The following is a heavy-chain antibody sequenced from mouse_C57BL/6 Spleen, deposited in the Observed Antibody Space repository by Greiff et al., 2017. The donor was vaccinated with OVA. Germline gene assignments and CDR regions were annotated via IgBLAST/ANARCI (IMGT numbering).Heavy chain of an antibody. D-gene: IGHD2-3*01. CDR1: GYTFTSYW. CDR2: IDPSDSYT. Sequence: QVQLKQPGAELVKPGASVKLSCKASGYTFTSYWMQWVKQRPGQGLEWIGEIDPSDSYTNYNQKFKGKATLTVDTSSSTAYMQLSSLTSEDSAVYYCARRSFYDGYSAWFAYWGQGTLVTVSA. J-gene: IGHJ3*01. CDR3: ARRSFYDGYSAWFAY. V-gene: IGHV1-50*01.